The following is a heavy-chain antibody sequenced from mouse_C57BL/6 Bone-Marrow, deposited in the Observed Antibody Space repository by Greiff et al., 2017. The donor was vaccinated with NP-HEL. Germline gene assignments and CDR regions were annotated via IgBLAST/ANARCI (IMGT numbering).Heavy chain of an antibody. J-gene: IGHJ4*01. CDR1: GYTFTSYG. V-gene: IGHV1-81*01. Sequence: VQLQQSGAELARPGASVKLSCKASGYTFTSYGISWVKQRTGQGLEWIGEIYPRSGNTYYTEKFKGKATLTADKSSSTAYMELRSLTSEDSAVYFCARFYGNYVGYAMDYWGQGTSVTVTS. CDR2: IYPRSGNT. D-gene: IGHD2-1*01. CDR3: ARFYGNYVGYAMDY.